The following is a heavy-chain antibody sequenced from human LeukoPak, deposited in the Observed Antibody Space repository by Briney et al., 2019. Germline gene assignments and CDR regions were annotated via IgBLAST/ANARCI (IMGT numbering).Heavy chain of an antibody. CDR1: GGSITAYY. CDR3: ARVAYYYDSSGYGFDY. D-gene: IGHD3-22*01. CDR2: TYTSEST. J-gene: IGHJ4*02. Sequence: PSETLSLTCTVSGGSITAYYWSWIRQPPGKGLEWIGYTYTSESTNYNPSLKSRVTISVDTSKNQFSLKLSSVTAADTAVYYCARVAYYYDSSGYGFDYWGQGTLVTVSS. V-gene: IGHV4-4*09.